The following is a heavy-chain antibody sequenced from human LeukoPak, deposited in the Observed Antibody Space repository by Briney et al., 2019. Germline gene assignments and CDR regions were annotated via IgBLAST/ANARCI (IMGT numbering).Heavy chain of an antibody. CDR2: INPNSGNT. D-gene: IGHD3-16*01. CDR1: GYSFTGYY. V-gene: IGHV1-8*03. J-gene: IGHJ5*02. CDR3: ARGGDGYLNWFDP. Sequence: ASVKVSCKASGYSFTGYYMHWVRQAPGQGLEWMGWINPNSGNTGYAQKFQGRVTITRNTSISTAYMELSSLRSEDTAVYYCARGGDGYLNWFDPWGQGTLVTVSS.